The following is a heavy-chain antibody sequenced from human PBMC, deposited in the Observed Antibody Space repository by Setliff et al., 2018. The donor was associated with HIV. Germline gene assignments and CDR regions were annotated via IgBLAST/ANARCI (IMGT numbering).Heavy chain of an antibody. Sequence: PSETLSLTCTVSGGSFTSRSYYWGWIRQPPGKGLEWIGSIFYSGITYYNPSLKSRVTISVDTSKNQFSLNLTSVTAADTAVDYCARSKTFYHFWGGYYTHGAFKIWGLGTMVTVSS. D-gene: IGHD3-3*01. CDR3: ARSKTFYHFWGGYYTHGAFKI. CDR2: IFYSGIT. CDR1: GGSFTSRSYY. J-gene: IGHJ3*02. V-gene: IGHV4-39*01.